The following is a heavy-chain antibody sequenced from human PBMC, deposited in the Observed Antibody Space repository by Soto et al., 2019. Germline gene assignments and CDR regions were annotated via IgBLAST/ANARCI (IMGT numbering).Heavy chain of an antibody. CDR1: GGTFSSYA. J-gene: IGHJ4*02. CDR2: IIPIFGTA. V-gene: IGHV1-69*12. D-gene: IGHD6-6*01. Sequence: QVQLVQSGAEVKKPGSSVKVSCKASGGTFSSYAISWVRQAPGQGLEWMGGIIPIFGTANYAQKFQGRVTITADESTSSAYLELSSLRSEDTAVYYCARVGRQLVVGRHEYYFDYWGQGTLVTVSS. CDR3: ARVGRQLVVGRHEYYFDY.